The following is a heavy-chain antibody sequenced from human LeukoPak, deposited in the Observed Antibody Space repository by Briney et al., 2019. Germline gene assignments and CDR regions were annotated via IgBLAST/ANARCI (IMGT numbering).Heavy chain of an antibody. CDR3: ARDGSPNYGDYLDY. Sequence: GRSLRLSCAASGFTFSSYGMHWVRQAPGKGLEWVAVIWYDGSNKYYADSVKGRFTISRDNSKNTLYLQMNSLRAEDTAVYYCARDGSPNYGDYLDYWGQGTLVTVSP. V-gene: IGHV3-33*01. CDR2: IWYDGSNK. CDR1: GFTFSSYG. D-gene: IGHD4-17*01. J-gene: IGHJ4*02.